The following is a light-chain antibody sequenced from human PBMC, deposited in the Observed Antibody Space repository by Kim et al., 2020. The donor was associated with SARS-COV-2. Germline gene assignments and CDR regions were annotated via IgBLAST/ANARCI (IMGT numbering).Light chain of an antibody. CDR1: SSNIGAGYD. V-gene: IGLV1-40*01. J-gene: IGLJ2*01. CDR2: GNN. CDR3: QSSDSSLSTVV. Sequence: RVTIPCTGSSSNIGAGYDVHWYQQLPGTAPKLLIYGNNNRPSGVPDRFSVSRSGTSASLAITGLQAEDEADYFCQSSDSSLSTVVFGGGTQLTVL.